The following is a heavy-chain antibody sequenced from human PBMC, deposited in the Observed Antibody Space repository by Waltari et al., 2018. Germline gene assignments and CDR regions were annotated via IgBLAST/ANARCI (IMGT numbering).Heavy chain of an antibody. CDR1: GFTLRPDD. D-gene: IGHD3-9*01. V-gene: IGHV3-13*01. CDR3: ARGDPTAGAIDY. CDR2: IGAAGET. Sequence: EVQLVEAGGGLVQPGGSLRLSCAASGFTLRPDDLHWVRQVRGKGLEWVASIGAAGETKYLDSVKGRFTISRESAKNSLNLQMNSLTGGDTAVYHCARGDPTAGAIDYWGQGTLVTVSS. J-gene: IGHJ4*02.